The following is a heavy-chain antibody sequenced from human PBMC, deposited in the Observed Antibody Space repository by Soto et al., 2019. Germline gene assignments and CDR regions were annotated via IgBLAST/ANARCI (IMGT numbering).Heavy chain of an antibody. D-gene: IGHD6-6*01. CDR1: GFTFTSSA. J-gene: IGHJ4*02. CDR2: IVVGSGNT. CDR3: AVDGIAARPSEY. V-gene: IGHV1-58*01. Sequence: SVKVSCKAAGFTFTSSAVQWVRQARGQRLEWIGWIVVGSGNTNYAQKFQERVTITRDMSTSTAYMELSSLRSEDTAVYYCAVDGIAARPSEYWGQGTLVTFSS.